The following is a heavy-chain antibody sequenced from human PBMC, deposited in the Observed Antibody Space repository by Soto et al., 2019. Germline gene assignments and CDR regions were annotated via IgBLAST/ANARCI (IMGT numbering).Heavy chain of an antibody. V-gene: IGHV3-9*01. CDR2: ISWNSGSI. CDR3: AKDFRSSIAARRFDY. CDR1: GFTFDDYA. Sequence: GGSLRLSCAASGFTFDDYAMHWVRQAPGKGLEWVSGISWNSGSIGYADSVKGRFTISRDNAKNSLYLQMNSLRAEDTALYYCAKDFRSSIAARRFDYWGQGTLVTVSS. D-gene: IGHD6-6*01. J-gene: IGHJ4*02.